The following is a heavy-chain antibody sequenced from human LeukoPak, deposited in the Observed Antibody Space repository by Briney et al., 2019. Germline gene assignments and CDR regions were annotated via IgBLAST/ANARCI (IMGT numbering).Heavy chain of an antibody. V-gene: IGHV3-30*03. D-gene: IGHD4-17*01. CDR1: GFTFSSYG. CDR2: ISYDGSNK. Sequence: GGSLRLSCAASGFTFSSYGMHWVRQAPGKGLEWVAVISYDGSNKYYADSVKGRFTISRDNSKNTLYLQMNSLRAEDTAVYYCATDGDYNYWGQGTLVTVSS. J-gene: IGHJ4*02. CDR3: ATDGDYNY.